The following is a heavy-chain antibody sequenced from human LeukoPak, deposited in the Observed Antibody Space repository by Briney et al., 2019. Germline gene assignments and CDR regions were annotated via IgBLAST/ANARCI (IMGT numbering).Heavy chain of an antibody. CDR3: ARDFPGYCIGGTCLDS. V-gene: IGHV1-18*01. CDR2: ISAYNGNT. D-gene: IGHD2-15*01. CDR1: GYTFTSYG. Sequence: ASVKVSCKASGYTFTSYGISWVRQAPGQGLEWMGWISAYNGNTNYAQTLQGRVTMTRDTSISTAYMELYSLRSDDTAVYYCARDFPGYCIGGTCLDSWGQGNLVTVSS. J-gene: IGHJ4*02.